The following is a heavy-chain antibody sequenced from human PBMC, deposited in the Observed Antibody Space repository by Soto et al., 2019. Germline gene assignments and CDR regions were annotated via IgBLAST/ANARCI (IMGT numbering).Heavy chain of an antibody. J-gene: IGHJ6*02. CDR2: ISPYDDDT. Sequence: ASVKVSCKTSGYTFTEYDINWVRQAPGQGLEWLGWISPYDDDTKYAQNLQGRVRMTTDTSTRTVYMDLRSLRSDDTAIYYCARGGYYDSSGSRNYHYYGMDVWGQGTTVTVSS. CDR1: GYTFTEYD. CDR3: ARGGYYDSSGSRNYHYYGMDV. V-gene: IGHV1-18*01. D-gene: IGHD3-22*01.